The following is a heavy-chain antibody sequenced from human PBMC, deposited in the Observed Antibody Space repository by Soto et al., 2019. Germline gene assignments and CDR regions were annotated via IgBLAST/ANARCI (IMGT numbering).Heavy chain of an antibody. Sequence: SETLSLTCTFSGGSISSSSYYWGWIRQPPGKGLEWIGYIYYSGSTNYNPSLKSRVTISVDTSKNQFSLKLSSVTAADTAVYYCARQGEQLAPDYYYYYYMDVWGKGTTVTVSS. D-gene: IGHD6-6*01. CDR3: ARQGEQLAPDYYYYYYMDV. CDR1: GGSISSSSYY. J-gene: IGHJ6*03. V-gene: IGHV4-61*05. CDR2: IYYSGST.